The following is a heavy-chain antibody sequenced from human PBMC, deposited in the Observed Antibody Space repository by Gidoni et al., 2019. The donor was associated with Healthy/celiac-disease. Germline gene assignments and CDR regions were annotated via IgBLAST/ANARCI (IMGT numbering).Heavy chain of an antibody. D-gene: IGHD5-12*01. CDR3: ARSRSGYGLDY. Sequence: QVQLQQWGAGLLKPSETLSHTCAGYGGSFSGYYWSWIRQPPWKGLELIGEINQSGSTNYNPSLKSRVTISVDTSKNQFALKLSSVTAADTAVYYCARSRSGYGLDYWGQGTLVTVSS. CDR1: GGSFSGYY. J-gene: IGHJ4*02. V-gene: IGHV4-34*01. CDR2: INQSGST.